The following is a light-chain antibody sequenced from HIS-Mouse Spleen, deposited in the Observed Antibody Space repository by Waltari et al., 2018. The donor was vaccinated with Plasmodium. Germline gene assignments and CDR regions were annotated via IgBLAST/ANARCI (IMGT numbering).Light chain of an antibody. CDR2: AAS. CDR3: LQDYNYPYT. V-gene: IGKV1-6*01. CDR1: QGIRND. J-gene: IGKJ2*01. Sequence: AIQMTPSRSTLSASVGDRVTITCRASQGIRNDLGWYQQKPGKAPKLLISAASSLQSGVPSRFSGSGSGTDFTLTISSLQPEDFATYYCLQDYNYPYTFGQGTKLEIK.